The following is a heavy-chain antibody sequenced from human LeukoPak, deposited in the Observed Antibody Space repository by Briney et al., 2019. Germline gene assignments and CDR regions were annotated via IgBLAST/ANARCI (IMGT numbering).Heavy chain of an antibody. V-gene: IGHV6-1*01. D-gene: IGHD4-17*01. CDR2: TYYRSKWYN. CDR1: GDSVSSNSAA. J-gene: IGHJ3*02. CDR3: ARDLPPQIYTVTKGPAFDI. Sequence: SQTLSLTCAISGDSVSSNSAAWNWIRQSPSRGLEWLGRTYYRSKWYNDYAVSVKSRITINPDTSKNQFSLQLNSVTPEDTAVYYCARDLPPQIYTVTKGPAFDIWGQGTMVTVSS.